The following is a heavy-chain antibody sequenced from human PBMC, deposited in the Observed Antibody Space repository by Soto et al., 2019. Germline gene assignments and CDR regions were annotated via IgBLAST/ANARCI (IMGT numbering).Heavy chain of an antibody. Sequence: EVQLLESGGGLVQPGGSLRLSCAASGFTFSSYAMSWVRQAPGKGLEWVSAISGSGGSTYYADSVKGRFTISRDNSKNTLYLQMNSLRAEHTAVYYCAKYASYYDSSGYYYFDYWGQGTLVTVSS. CDR2: ISGSGGST. V-gene: IGHV3-23*01. D-gene: IGHD3-22*01. J-gene: IGHJ4*02. CDR3: AKYASYYDSSGYYYFDY. CDR1: GFTFSSYA.